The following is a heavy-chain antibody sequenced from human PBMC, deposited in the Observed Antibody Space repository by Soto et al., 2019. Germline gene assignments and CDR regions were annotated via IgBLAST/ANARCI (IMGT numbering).Heavy chain of an antibody. CDR3: ARLPGIVAPGTVFLDN. D-gene: IGHD1-1*01. CDR2: IYPGDSDT. CDR1: GYRCTSSW. J-gene: IGHJ4*02. V-gene: IGHV5-51*01. Sequence: ESVKISCKASGYRCTSSWIGWVGQIPGKGLEWMGIIYPGDSDTRYRPSFQGQVTISADKSSSTAYLQWNSLRASDTAMYYCARLPGIVAPGTVFLDNWGQGTMVTVSS.